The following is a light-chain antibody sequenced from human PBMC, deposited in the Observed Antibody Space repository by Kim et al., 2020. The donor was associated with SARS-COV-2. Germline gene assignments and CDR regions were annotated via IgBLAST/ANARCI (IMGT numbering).Light chain of an antibody. CDR3: QQSYSTLYT. J-gene: IGKJ2*01. Sequence: DIQMTQSPSSLSASVGDRVTITCRASQSISSYLNWYLQKPGKAPKLLIYAASSLQSGVPSRFSGSGSGTDFTLTISSLQPEDFATYYCQQSYSTLYTFGQGTKLEI. V-gene: IGKV1-39*01. CDR2: AAS. CDR1: QSISSY.